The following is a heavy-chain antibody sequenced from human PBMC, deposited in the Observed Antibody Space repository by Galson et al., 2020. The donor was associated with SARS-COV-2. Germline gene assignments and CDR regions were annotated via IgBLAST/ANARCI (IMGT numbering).Heavy chain of an antibody. CDR1: GFTFSSYA. CDR2: ISYDGSNK. Sequence: GGSLRLSCAASGFTFSSYAMHWVRQAPGKGLEWVAVISYDGSNKYYADSVKGRFTISRDNSKNTLYLQMNSLRAEDTAVYYCARGLDYVFPFDYWGQGTLVTVSS. D-gene: IGHD4-17*01. J-gene: IGHJ4*02. V-gene: IGHV3-30*04. CDR3: ARGLDYVFPFDY.